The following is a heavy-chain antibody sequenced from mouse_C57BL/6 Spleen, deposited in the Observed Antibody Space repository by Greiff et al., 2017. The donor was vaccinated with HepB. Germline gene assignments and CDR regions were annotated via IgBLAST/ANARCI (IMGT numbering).Heavy chain of an antibody. V-gene: IGHV1-82*01. CDR1: GYAFSSSW. D-gene: IGHD1-1*01. CDR2: IYPGDGDT. CDR3: ARDCASSDYYAMDY. J-gene: IGHJ4*01. Sequence: VQLQQSGPELVKPGASVKISCKASGYAFSSSWMNWVKQRPGKGLEWIGRIYPGDGDTNYNGKFKGKATLTADKSSSTAYMQLSSLTSEDSAVYFCARDCASSDYYAMDYWGQGTSVTVSS.